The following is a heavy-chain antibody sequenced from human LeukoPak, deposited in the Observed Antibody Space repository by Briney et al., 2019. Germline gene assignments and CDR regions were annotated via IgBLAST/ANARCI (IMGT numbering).Heavy chain of an antibody. CDR3: ARDLTVTAIRFDY. V-gene: IGHV3-21*01. CDR2: ISSSSSYI. J-gene: IGHJ4*02. CDR1: GFTFSSYA. D-gene: IGHD2-21*02. Sequence: GGSLRLSCAASGFTFSSYAMNWVRQAPGKGLEWVSSISSSSSYIYYADSVKGRFTISRDNAKNSLYLQMNSLRAEDTAVYYCARDLTVTAIRFDYWGQGTLVTVSS.